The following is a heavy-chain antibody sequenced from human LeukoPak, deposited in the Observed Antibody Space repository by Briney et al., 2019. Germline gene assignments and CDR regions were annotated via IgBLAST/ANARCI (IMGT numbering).Heavy chain of an antibody. CDR2: IKNKANSYTT. J-gene: IGHJ4*02. CDR1: GFTFSDHY. CDR3: ARDHFSSSWTIDYYFDY. D-gene: IGHD6-13*01. Sequence: GGSLRLSCAASGFTFSDHYMDWVRQAPGKGLEWVGRIKNKANSYTTLYAASVKGRFTISRDNSKNTLYLQMNSLRAEDTAVYYCARDHFSSSWTIDYYFDYWGQGTLVTVSS. V-gene: IGHV3-72*01.